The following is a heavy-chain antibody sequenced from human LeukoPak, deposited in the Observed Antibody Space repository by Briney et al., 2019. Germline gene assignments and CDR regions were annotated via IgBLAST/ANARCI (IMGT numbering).Heavy chain of an antibody. CDR3: AKDMSLDPMYYFDY. Sequence: GGSLRLSCAASGFTFDDYAMHWVRQAPGKGLEWVSLISWDGGSTYYSDSVKGRFTISRDNSKNSLYLQMNSLRAEDTALYYCAKDMSLDPMYYFDYWGQGTLVTVSS. D-gene: IGHD2-2*03. J-gene: IGHJ4*02. CDR2: ISWDGGST. CDR1: GFTFDDYA. V-gene: IGHV3-43D*03.